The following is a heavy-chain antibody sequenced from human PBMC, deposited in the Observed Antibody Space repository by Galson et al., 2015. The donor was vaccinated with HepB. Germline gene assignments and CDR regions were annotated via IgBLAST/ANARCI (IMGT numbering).Heavy chain of an antibody. D-gene: IGHD3-10*02. CDR1: GYTFTSYG. CDR2: ISAYNGNT. Sequence: SVKVSCKASGYTFTSYGISWVRQAPGQGLEWMGWISAYNGNTNYAQKLQGRVTMTTDTSTSTAYMELRSLRSDDTAVYYCAREYQHLHYVRDYSGADYWGQGTLVTVSS. V-gene: IGHV1-18*04. J-gene: IGHJ4*02. CDR3: AREYQHLHYVRDYSGADY.